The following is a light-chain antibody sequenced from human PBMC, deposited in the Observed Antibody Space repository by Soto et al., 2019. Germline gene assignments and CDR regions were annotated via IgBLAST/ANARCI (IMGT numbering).Light chain of an antibody. CDR3: QQYNNFWT. Sequence: PGETATLSCRASQRVSSNLAWYQQKPGQAPRLLIYGASTRATDIPARFSGSGSGTEFPLTISSLQSEDFAVYYCQQYNNFWTFGQGTKVEIK. J-gene: IGKJ1*01. CDR1: QRVSSN. CDR2: GAS. V-gene: IGKV3-15*01.